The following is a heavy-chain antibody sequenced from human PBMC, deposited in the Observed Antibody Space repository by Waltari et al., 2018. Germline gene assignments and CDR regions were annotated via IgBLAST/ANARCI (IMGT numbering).Heavy chain of an antibody. V-gene: IGHV3-53*01. CDR2: IYSGGST. J-gene: IGHJ4*02. Sequence: EVLLVESGGGLIQPGGSLSLSRAACGFTVSRNYVRWVRQATGKGLGWVSVIYSGGSTYYADSVKGRFTISRDNSKNTLYLQMNSLRAEDTAVYYCARSGYYDSSGAYYFDYRGQGTLVTVSS. CDR3: ARSGYYDSSGAYYFDY. CDR1: GFTVSRNY. D-gene: IGHD3-22*01.